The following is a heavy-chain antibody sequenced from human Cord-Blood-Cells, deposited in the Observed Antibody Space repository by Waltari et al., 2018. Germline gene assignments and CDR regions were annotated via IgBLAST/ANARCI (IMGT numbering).Heavy chain of an antibody. CDR3: ARVAAAGTDYFQH. CDR2: ISSGGRTS. J-gene: IGHJ1*01. V-gene: IGHV3-48*03. CDR1: AFTFRSFE. D-gene: IGHD6-13*01. Sequence: EVQLVESGGGLVQPGGSLRLACAASAFTFRSFEMNWVRQAPGRGLEWVSYISSGGRTSYYAASVEGRVTISRHNAKNSLYLQVNSLRAEDTAVYYCARVAAAGTDYFQHWGQGTLVTVSS.